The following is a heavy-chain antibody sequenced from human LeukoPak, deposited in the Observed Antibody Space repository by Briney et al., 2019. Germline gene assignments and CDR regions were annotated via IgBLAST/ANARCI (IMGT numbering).Heavy chain of an antibody. CDR3: AIGVEMATIGDY. J-gene: IGHJ4*02. Sequence: ASVKVSCKASGYTFTSYYMHWVRHAPGQGLEWMGIINPSGGSTSYAQKFQGRVTMTRDTSTSTVYMELSSLRSEDTAVYYCAIGVEMATIGDYWGQGTLVTVSS. D-gene: IGHD5-24*01. CDR1: GYTFTSYY. CDR2: INPSGGST. V-gene: IGHV1-46*03.